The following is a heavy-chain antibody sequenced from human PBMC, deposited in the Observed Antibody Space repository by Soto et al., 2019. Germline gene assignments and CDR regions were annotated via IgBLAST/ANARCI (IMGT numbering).Heavy chain of an antibody. D-gene: IGHD4-4*01. J-gene: IGHJ6*02. V-gene: IGHV3-23*01. CDR3: AKGHSDSFGNYDYFGMDV. Sequence: AGGSLRLSCAASGFTFDNYGMSWVRQAPGKGLEWIGAITGAGGSTYNADSVKGRFTISRDNSKKTVYLQVDSLRVEDTAVYYCAKGHSDSFGNYDYFGMDVWGQGTTVTVSS. CDR2: ITGAGGST. CDR1: GFTFDNYG.